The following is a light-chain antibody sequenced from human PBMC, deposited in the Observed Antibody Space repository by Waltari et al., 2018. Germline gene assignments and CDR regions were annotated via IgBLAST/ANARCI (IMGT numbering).Light chain of an antibody. J-gene: IGKJ2*01. CDR2: VAS. V-gene: IGKV1-NL1*01. Sequence: GDRVTITCRASQGLSGSLAWYQRKPGRAPKLLIYVASTLESAVPSRFSGSGSGTGYTLTINSLQPEDFATDYCQQYYSTPYTVGQGTKLEI. CDR1: QGLSGS. CDR3: QQYYSTPYT.